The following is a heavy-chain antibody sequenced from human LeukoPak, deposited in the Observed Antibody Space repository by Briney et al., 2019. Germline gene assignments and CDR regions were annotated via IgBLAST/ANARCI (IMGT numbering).Heavy chain of an antibody. CDR1: GFTFSSYP. CDR2: ISSNGGST. V-gene: IGHV3-64*01. D-gene: IGHD3-22*01. CDR3: ARGGYYYDSSGYYRFDY. Sequence: GGSLRLSCAASGFTFSSYPMHWVRQAPGKGLEYVSAISSNGGSTYYANSVKGRFTISRDNSKNTLYLQMGSLRAEDMAVYYCARGGYYYDSSGYYRFDYWGQETLVTVSS. J-gene: IGHJ4*02.